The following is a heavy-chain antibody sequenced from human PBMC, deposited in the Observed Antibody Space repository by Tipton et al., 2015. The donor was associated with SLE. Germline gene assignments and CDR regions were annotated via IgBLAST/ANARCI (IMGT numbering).Heavy chain of an antibody. CDR2: IYHSGST. CDR3: ARGLSSSSWYGDDAFDI. D-gene: IGHD6-13*01. V-gene: IGHV4-38-2*01. Sequence: LRLSCAVSGYSISSGYYWGWIRQPPGKGLEWIGSIYHSGSTYYNPSLKSRVTISVDTSKNQFSLKLSSVTAADTAVYYCARGLSSSSWYGDDAFDIWGQGTMVTVSS. CDR1: GYSISSGYY. J-gene: IGHJ3*02.